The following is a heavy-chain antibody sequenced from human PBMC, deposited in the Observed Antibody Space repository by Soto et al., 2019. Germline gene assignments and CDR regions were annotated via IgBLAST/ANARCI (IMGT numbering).Heavy chain of an antibody. CDR2: IYYSGST. D-gene: IGHD3-22*01. CDR1: GCSISSSSYY. CDR3: ARHPRITMIVGGNWFDP. Sequence: SDTLSLTCTVSGCSISSSSYYWGWIRQPPGKGLEWIGSIYYSGSTYYNPSLKSRVTISVDTSKNQFSLKLISVTAADTAVYYCARHPRITMIVGGNWFDPWGQGTLVTVS. V-gene: IGHV4-39*01. J-gene: IGHJ5*02.